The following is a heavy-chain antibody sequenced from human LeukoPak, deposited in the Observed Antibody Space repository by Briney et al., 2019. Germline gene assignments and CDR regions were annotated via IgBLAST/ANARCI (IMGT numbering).Heavy chain of an antibody. J-gene: IGHJ4*02. CDR3: AYNRNFALDN. Sequence: SETLSLTCAVSGYSITSSSWWGWIRQPPGKGLEWIGYIYHSGTTYYNPSLQSRVTMSVDTSKNHFSLKLTSVTAADTAVYYCAYNRNFALDNWGQGTLVTVSS. D-gene: IGHD1-14*01. V-gene: IGHV4-28*01. CDR2: IYHSGTT. CDR1: GYSITSSSW.